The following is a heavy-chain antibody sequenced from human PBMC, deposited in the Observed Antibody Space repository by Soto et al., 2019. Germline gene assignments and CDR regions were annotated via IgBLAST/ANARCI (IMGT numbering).Heavy chain of an antibody. CDR2: ISSSSSYI. J-gene: IGHJ5*02. CDR1: GFTFSSYS. Sequence: GGSLRLSCAASGFTFSSYSMNWVRQAPGKGLEWVSSISSSSSYIYYADSVKGRFTISRDNAKNSLYLQMNSLRAEDTAVYYCARPSALSDWFDPWGQGTLVTVSS. CDR3: ARPSALSDWFDP. V-gene: IGHV3-21*01. D-gene: IGHD3-16*02.